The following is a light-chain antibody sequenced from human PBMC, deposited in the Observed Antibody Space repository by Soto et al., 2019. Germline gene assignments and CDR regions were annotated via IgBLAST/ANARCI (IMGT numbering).Light chain of an antibody. CDR2: GAS. CDR1: QTISSSY. V-gene: IGKV3-20*01. Sequence: EIVLTQSPGTLSLSPGERATLSCRASQTISSSYLAWYQQKPGQAPRLLIYGASSRAPGIPDRISGSGSGTDFTLTISRLQPEDFAVYYCQQYGSSPQTFGQGTRLEIK. J-gene: IGKJ5*01. CDR3: QQYGSSPQT.